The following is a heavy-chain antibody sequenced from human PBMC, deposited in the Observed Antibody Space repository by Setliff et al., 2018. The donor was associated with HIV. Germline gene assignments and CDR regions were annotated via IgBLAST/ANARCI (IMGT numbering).Heavy chain of an antibody. V-gene: IGHV4-34*01. D-gene: IGHD2-21*01. Sequence: ASETLSLTCAVYGESFSGYYWNWIRQPPGKGLEWIGEINHRGSTNYNPSLKSRVTMSVDTSKNQFSLKLNSVTAADTAVYYCARGGRDGIAWGQRTLVTVSS. J-gene: IGHJ5*02. CDR1: GESFSGYY. CDR3: ARGGRDGIA. CDR2: INHRGST.